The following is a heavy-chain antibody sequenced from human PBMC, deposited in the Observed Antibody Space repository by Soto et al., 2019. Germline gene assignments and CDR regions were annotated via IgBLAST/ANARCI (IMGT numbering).Heavy chain of an antibody. J-gene: IGHJ6*02. V-gene: IGHV1-18*01. CDR3: ASGGYGDYTTYYYGMDV. CDR2: ISAYNGNT. D-gene: IGHD4-17*01. CDR1: GYTFTSYG. Sequence: GASVKVSCKASGYTFTSYGISWVRQAPGQGLEWMGWISAYNGNTNYAQKLQGRVTMTTDTSTSTAYMELRSLRSDDTAVYYCASGGYGDYTTYYYGMDVWGQGTTVTVSS.